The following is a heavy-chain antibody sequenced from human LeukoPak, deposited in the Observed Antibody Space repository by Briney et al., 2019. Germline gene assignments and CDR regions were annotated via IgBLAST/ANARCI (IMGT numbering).Heavy chain of an antibody. V-gene: IGHV1-24*01. J-gene: IGHJ3*02. CDR2: FDPEDGET. CDR1: GYTFTGYY. D-gene: IGHD2-2*01. CDR3: ATFVVVPAVDAFDI. Sequence: ASVKVSCKASGYTFTGYYMHWVRQAPGKGLEWMGGFDPEDGETIYAQKFQGRVTMTEDTSTDTAYMELSSLRSEDTAVYYCATFVVVPAVDAFDIWGQGTMVTVSS.